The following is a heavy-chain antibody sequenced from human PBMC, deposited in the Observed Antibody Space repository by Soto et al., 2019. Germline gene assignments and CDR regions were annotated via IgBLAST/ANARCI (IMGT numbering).Heavy chain of an antibody. J-gene: IGHJ4*02. D-gene: IGHD3-22*01. CDR3: ASGAAFYYDTSRY. Sequence: GGSLRLSCAASGFTVSSNYMSWIRQAPGEGLEWVAVMSPGGNSQYYADSVKGRFTISRDTSKSTLYLQMTSLRPEDTAVYYCASGAAFYYDTSRYWGQGTLVTVSS. CDR2: MSPGGNSQ. V-gene: IGHV3-30-3*01. CDR1: GFTVSSNY.